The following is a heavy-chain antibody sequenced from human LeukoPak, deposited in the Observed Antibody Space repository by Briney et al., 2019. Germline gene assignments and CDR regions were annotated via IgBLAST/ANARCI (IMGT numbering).Heavy chain of an antibody. D-gene: IGHD1-26*01. CDR3: ARAIVIVGAFNWFDP. CDR1: GFTFSSYS. J-gene: IGHJ5*02. Sequence: GGSLRLSCAASGFTFSSYSMNWVRQAPGKGLEWGLYISSSSSTIYYADSVKGRFTISRDNAKNSLYLQMNSLRAEDTAVYYCARAIVIVGAFNWFDPWGQGTLVTVSS. V-gene: IGHV3-48*04. CDR2: ISSSSSTI.